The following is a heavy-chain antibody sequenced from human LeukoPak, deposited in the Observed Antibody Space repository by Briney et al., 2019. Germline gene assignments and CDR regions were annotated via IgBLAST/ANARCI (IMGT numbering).Heavy chain of an antibody. CDR3: ARGESNYDILTGYLDY. V-gene: IGHV1-46*03. CDR1: GCTFTSYY. D-gene: IGHD3-9*01. Sequence: ASVNVSCKASGCTFTSYYMHWVRQAPGQGLEWMGIINPSGGSTSYAQKFQGRVTMTRDTSTGTVYMELSSLRPEDTAVYYCARGESNYDILTGYLDYWGQGTLVTVSS. CDR2: INPSGGST. J-gene: IGHJ4*02.